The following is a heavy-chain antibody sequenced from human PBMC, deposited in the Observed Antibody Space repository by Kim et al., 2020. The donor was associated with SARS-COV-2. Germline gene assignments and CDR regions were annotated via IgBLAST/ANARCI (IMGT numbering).Heavy chain of an antibody. CDR1: GGSISSSSYY. V-gene: IGHV4-39*01. D-gene: IGHD1-7*01. CDR3: ARSRPSLQGNYAY. CDR2: IYYSGST. Sequence: SETLSLTCTVSGGSISSSSYYWGWIRQPPGKGLEWIGSIYYSGSTYYNPSLKSRVTISVDTSKNQFSLKLSSVTAADTAVYYCARSRPSLQGNYAYWGQGTLVTISS. J-gene: IGHJ4*02.